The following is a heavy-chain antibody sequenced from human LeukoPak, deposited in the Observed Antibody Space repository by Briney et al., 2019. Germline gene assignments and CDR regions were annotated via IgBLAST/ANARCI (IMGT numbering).Heavy chain of an antibody. Sequence: GESLKISCKGSGYSFTNYWIGWVRQMPGKGLEWMGIIYPGDSDTRYSPSFQGQVTISADKSISTAYLQWSSLKASDTAMYYCARLGGFGGVIAEDFDYWGQGTLVTVSS. D-gene: IGHD3-16*02. CDR2: IYPGDSDT. CDR3: ARLGGFGGVIAEDFDY. V-gene: IGHV5-51*01. CDR1: GYSFTNYW. J-gene: IGHJ4*02.